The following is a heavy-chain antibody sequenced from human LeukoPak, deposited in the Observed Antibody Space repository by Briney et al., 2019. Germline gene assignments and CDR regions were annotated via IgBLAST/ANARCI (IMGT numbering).Heavy chain of an antibody. J-gene: IGHJ4*02. D-gene: IGHD3-3*01. CDR2: IYYSGST. CDR3: ARSTIFGVVIIS. V-gene: IGHV4-39*01. CDR1: GGSISSSSYY. Sequence: PSXTLSLTCTVSGGSISSSSYYWGWIRQPQGKGLEWIGSIYYSGSTYKNPTLKRRVTISVETAKNKFSLKLSSVTAADTAVYYCARSTIFGVVIISWGQGTLVTVSS.